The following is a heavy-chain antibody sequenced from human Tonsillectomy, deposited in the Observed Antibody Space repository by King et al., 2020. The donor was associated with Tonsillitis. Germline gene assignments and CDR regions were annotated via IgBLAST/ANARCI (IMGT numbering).Heavy chain of an antibody. D-gene: IGHD3-10*01. V-gene: IGHV3-23*04. J-gene: IGHJ4*02. CDR1: GFTFSSYG. Sequence: VQLVESGGGLVQPGGSLRLSCAASGFTFSSYGMSWVRQAPGKGLEWVSAISGDAGSTYFADSVKGRFTISRDNSKNTLYLQMNSLRAEDTALYYCAKQPLWCGEFSDWGQGTLVTVSS. CDR3: AKQPLWCGEFSD. CDR2: ISGDAGST.